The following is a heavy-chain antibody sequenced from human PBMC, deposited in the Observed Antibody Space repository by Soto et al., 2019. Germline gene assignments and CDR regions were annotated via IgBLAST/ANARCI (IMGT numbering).Heavy chain of an antibody. CDR3: ARFQGYCISSGCHAHTAMDV. D-gene: IGHD2-2*01. CDR1: SAPVSSSTYT. V-gene: IGHV4-39*01. CDR2: IYYSGST. Sequence: SETLSLTCTVSSAPVSSSTYTWGWIRQPPGKGLEWIGSIYYSGSTYYNPSLNSRVTVSVDTSKNQFSLKVTSVTAADTAGYYCARFQGYCISSGCHAHTAMDVGGQGTRVTVSS. J-gene: IGHJ6*02.